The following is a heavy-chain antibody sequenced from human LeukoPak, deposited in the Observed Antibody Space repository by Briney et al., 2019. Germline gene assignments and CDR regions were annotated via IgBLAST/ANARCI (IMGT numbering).Heavy chain of an antibody. D-gene: IGHD2-2*01. J-gene: IGHJ4*02. CDR3: ARDPYCSSTSCYPFDY. V-gene: IGHV3-30*02. Sequence: GGSLRLSCGASGFTFSSYGMHWVRQAPGKGLEWVAFIRYDGSKKYYADSVKGRFTISRDNSKNTLYLQMNSLRAEDTAVYYCARDPYCSSTSCYPFDYWGQGTLVTVSS. CDR2: IRYDGSKK. CDR1: GFTFSSYG.